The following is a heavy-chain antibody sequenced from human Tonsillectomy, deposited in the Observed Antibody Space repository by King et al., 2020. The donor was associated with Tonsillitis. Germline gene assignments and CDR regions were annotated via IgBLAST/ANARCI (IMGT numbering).Heavy chain of an antibody. CDR1: GFPFSSYN. Sequence: VQLVESGGGLVKPGGSLRLSCAASGFPFSSYNMNWVRQAPGKGLEWISFISDSSSYLYYADSVKGRFTVSRDNAKNSLFLQMNSLRDEDTAVYYCARSPAELEWLKDDAFDMWGQGTRVTVSS. V-gene: IGHV3-21*01. CDR3: ARSPAELEWLKDDAFDM. CDR2: ISDSSSYL. J-gene: IGHJ3*02. D-gene: IGHD3-3*01.